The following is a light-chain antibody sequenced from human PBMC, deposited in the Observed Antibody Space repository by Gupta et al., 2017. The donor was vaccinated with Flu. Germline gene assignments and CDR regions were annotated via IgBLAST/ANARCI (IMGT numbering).Light chain of an antibody. CDR3: CSYAGSHTYV. Sequence: QSALTQPPSVSGSPGQSVAISCSGTSSDVGHYNYVCWYQQHPGKAPKVLIYDVNKRPSGVPDRFFGSKSGNTASLTVSGLQAEDEADYYCCSYAGSHTYVFGTGTKLTVL. CDR1: SSDVGHYNY. V-gene: IGLV2-11*01. CDR2: DVN. J-gene: IGLJ1*01.